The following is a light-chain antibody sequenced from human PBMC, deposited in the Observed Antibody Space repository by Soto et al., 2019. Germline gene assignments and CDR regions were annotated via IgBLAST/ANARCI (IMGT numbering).Light chain of an antibody. Sequence: QSVLTQPPSVSGAPGQRVTISCTGSSSNIGAGYDVHWYQQLPGTAPKHLIYGNSNRPSGVPDRFSGSKSGTSASLAITGLQAEDEADYYCQSYDSSLSVVVFGGGTKVTVL. CDR2: GNS. CDR3: QSYDSSLSVVV. J-gene: IGLJ2*01. V-gene: IGLV1-40*01. CDR1: SSNIGAGYD.